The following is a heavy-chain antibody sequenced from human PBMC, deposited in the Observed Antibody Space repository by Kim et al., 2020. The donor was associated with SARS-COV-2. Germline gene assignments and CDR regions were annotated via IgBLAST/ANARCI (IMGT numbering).Heavy chain of an antibody. D-gene: IGHD4-17*01. CDR1: GGSFSGYY. CDR3: ARGGGGTTVVTLGLGYYYYCGMDV. V-gene: IGHV4-34*01. Sequence: SETLSLTCAVYGGSFSGYYWSWIRQPPVKGLEWIGEINHSGSTNYNPSLKSRVTISVDTSKNQFSLKLSSVTAADTAVYYCARGGGGTTVVTLGLGYYYYCGMDVWGQGTTVTVSS. CDR2: INHSGST. J-gene: IGHJ6*02.